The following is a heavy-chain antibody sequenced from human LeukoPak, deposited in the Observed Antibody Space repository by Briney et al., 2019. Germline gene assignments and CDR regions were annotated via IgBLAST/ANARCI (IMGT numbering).Heavy chain of an antibody. CDR3: ARDTSTATSTWGAFDV. D-gene: IGHD6-13*01. CDR1: GFTFSSYW. CDR2: VKADGSDK. Sequence: GGSLRLSCAASGFTFSSYWMSWVRQAPGKGLEWVADVKADGSDKQYVDSVKGRFSISRDSAKNLLYLQMNSLRVEDTAVYYCARDTSTATSTWGAFDVWGQGTMVTVSS. V-gene: IGHV3-7*01. J-gene: IGHJ3*01.